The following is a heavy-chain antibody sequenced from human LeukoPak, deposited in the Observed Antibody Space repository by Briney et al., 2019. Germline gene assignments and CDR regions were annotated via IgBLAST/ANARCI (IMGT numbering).Heavy chain of an antibody. V-gene: IGHV4-59*08. CDR3: ASFYCPNGVCQIGDGAFDI. J-gene: IGHJ3*02. CDR1: GGSVSSYY. Sequence: PSETLSLTCTVSGGSVSSYYWSWIRQPPGKGLDGMGYSYYSVSTNYNPSLKSRVNISVDTSKNQFSLTLSSVTAADTAVYYCASFYCPNGVCQIGDGAFDIWGPGTMVTVSS. D-gene: IGHD2-8*01. CDR2: SYYSVST.